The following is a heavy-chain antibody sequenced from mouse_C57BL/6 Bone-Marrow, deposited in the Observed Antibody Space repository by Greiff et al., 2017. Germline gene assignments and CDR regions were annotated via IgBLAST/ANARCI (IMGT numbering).Heavy chain of an antibody. Sequence: QVQLQQSGPELVKPGASVKISCKASGYSFTSYYIHWVKQRPGQGLEWIGWIYPGSGNTKYNEKFKGKATLTADTSSSTAYMQLSSLTSEDSAVYYCARRGVMVIFDYWGQGTTLTVSS. V-gene: IGHV1-66*01. CDR1: GYSFTSYY. D-gene: IGHD1-1*02. CDR2: IYPGSGNT. CDR3: ARRGVMVIFDY. J-gene: IGHJ2*01.